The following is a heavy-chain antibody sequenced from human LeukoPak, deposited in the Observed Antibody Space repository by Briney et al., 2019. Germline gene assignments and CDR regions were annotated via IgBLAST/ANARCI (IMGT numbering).Heavy chain of an antibody. CDR1: GFPFDDYG. CDR3: AKDAYYDFWSGSVGHFDY. CDR2: ISWNSGSI. V-gene: IGHV3-9*01. J-gene: IGHJ4*02. D-gene: IGHD3-3*01. Sequence: GGSLRLSCAASGFPFDDYGMHWVRQAPGKGLEWVSGISWNSGSIGYADSVKGRFTISRDNAKNSLYLQMNSLRAEDTALYYCAKDAYYDFWSGSVGHFDYWGQGTLVTVSS.